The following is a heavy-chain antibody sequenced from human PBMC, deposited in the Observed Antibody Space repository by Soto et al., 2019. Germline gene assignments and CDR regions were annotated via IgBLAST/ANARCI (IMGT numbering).Heavy chain of an antibody. V-gene: IGHV3-23*01. J-gene: IGHJ4*02. D-gene: IGHD2-21*01. CDR1: GFTFDSYS. CDR3: AKSRGDSWNTYFFDY. CDR2: ISGTGQTT. Sequence: EVQLLESGGGSVQPGGSLMLSCAASGFTFDSYSLSWVRQAPGKGLEWVSGISGTGQTTHYGDSVKGRFIISRDNFRNTLYLQMNSLRHEDTPVYFCAKSRGDSWNTYFFDYWGRGALVTVSS.